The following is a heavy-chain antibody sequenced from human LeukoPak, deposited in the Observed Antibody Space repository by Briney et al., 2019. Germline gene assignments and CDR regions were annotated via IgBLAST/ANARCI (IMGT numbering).Heavy chain of an antibody. CDR2: IYHSGST. Sequence: PSETLSLTCTVSGYSISSGSYWGWIRQPPGKGLEWIGSIYHSGSTYYNPSLKSRVTISVDTSKNQFSLKLSSVTAADTAVYYCARASWFGVSYYFDYWGQGTLVTVSS. J-gene: IGHJ4*02. D-gene: IGHD3-10*01. CDR1: GYSISSGSY. CDR3: ARASWFGVSYYFDY. V-gene: IGHV4-38-2*02.